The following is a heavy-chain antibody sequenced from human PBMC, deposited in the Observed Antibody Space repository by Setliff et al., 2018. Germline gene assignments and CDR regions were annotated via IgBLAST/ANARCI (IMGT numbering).Heavy chain of an antibody. CDR2: IRQDGSEK. CDR3: GRWLQWVDY. D-gene: IGHD5-18*01. J-gene: IGHJ4*02. CDR1: GFSLSSYW. Sequence: LRLSCAASGFSLSSYWMSWVRQAPGKGLEWVANIRQDGSEKYYVDSVKGRFTISRDNARNSLYLQMNSLRAEDTAVYFCGRWLQWVDYWGQGALVTVSS. V-gene: IGHV3-7*01.